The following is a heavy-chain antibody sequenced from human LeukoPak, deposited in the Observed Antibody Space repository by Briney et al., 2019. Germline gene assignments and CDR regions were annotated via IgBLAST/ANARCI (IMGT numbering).Heavy chain of an antibody. V-gene: IGHV3-21*01. CDR2: ISTSSTYI. J-gene: IGHJ4*02. CDR1: GFSFSSYS. D-gene: IGHD1-26*01. CDR3: ARDSSVGDRGY. Sequence: GGSLRLSCAASGFSFSSYSMNWVRQAPGKGLEWVSSISTSSTYIYYADSVKGRFTISRDNAKNSLYLQMNSLRAEDTAVYYCARDSSVGDRGYWGQGTLVTVSS.